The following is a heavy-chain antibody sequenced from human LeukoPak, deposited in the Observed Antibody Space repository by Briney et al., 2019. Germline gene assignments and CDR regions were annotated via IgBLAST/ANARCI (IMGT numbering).Heavy chain of an antibody. CDR1: GYSFPSYW. CDR3: ARGDHGYYDILTAFSVY. Sequence: GESLKISCKGSGYSFPSYWIGWVRQMPGKGLEWMGFIYPGDSHIKYSPSFQGQVTISVDKSINTAYLQWNSLKASDTAMYYCARGDHGYYDILTAFSVYWGQGTLVIVSS. CDR2: IYPGDSHI. J-gene: IGHJ4*02. V-gene: IGHV5-51*01. D-gene: IGHD3-9*01.